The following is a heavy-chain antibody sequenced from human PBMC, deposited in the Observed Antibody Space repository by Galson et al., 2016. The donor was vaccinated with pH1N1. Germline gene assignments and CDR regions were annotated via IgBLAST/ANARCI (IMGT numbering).Heavy chain of an antibody. V-gene: IGHV3-7*03. CDR2: INQTGSVQ. CDR3: ARAIFAAAAV. Sequence: SLRLSCAASGFTFSNYWMSWVRQAPGQGLEWVANINQTGSVQYYVASVKGRFTISSDNAKNSLHLQMNSLTDEDTAVYYCARAIFAAAAVWGQGTLVTVSS. J-gene: IGHJ4*02. D-gene: IGHD6-13*01. CDR1: GFTFSNYW.